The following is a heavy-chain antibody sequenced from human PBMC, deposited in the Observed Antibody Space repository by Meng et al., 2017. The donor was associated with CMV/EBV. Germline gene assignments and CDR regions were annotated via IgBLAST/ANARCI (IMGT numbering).Heavy chain of an antibody. J-gene: IGHJ4*02. V-gene: IGHV3-74*01. CDR3: ARKTPPDY. CDR2: SNSDGSST. CDR1: GFTFSSYW. Sequence: GESLKISCAASGFTFSSYWMHWVRQAPGKGLVWVSRSNSDGSSTSYADSVKGRFTISRDNAKNTLYLQMNSLRAEDTAVYYCARKTPPDYWGQGTLVTVSS.